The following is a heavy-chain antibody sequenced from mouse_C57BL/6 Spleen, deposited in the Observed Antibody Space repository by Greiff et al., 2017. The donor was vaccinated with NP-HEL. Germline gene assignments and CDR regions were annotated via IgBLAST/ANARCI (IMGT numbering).Heavy chain of an antibody. CDR2: INPSTGGT. V-gene: IGHV1-43*01. Sequence: VQLQQSGPELVKPGASVKISYMHWVKQSSEKSLEWIGEINPSTGGTSYNQKFKGKATLTVDKSSSTAYMQLKSLTSEDSAVYYCARSNYYGSSPYAMDYWGQGTSVTVSS. D-gene: IGHD1-1*01. CDR3: ARSNYYGSSPYAMDY. J-gene: IGHJ4*01.